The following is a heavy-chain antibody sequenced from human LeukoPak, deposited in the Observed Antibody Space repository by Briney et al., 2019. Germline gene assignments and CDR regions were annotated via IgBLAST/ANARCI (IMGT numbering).Heavy chain of an antibody. V-gene: IGHV3-33*01. D-gene: IGHD4-23*01. Sequence: GGSLRLSCAASGFTFSSYGMHWVRQAPGKGLEWVAVIWYDGSNKYYADSVKGRFTISRDNSKNTLYMQMNSLRAEDTAVYYCARESNSPWVFGRVADAFDIWGQGTMVTVSS. J-gene: IGHJ3*02. CDR1: GFTFSSYG. CDR3: ARESNSPWVFGRVADAFDI. CDR2: IWYDGSNK.